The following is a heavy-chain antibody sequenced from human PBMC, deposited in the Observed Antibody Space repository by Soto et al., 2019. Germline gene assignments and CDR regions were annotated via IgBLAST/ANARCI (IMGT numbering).Heavy chain of an antibody. D-gene: IGHD3-22*01. CDR3: ALTRGYSPYSDNWFDP. J-gene: IGHJ5*02. V-gene: IGHV1-2*04. CDR1: GYTFIGYY. CDR2: INPNSGGT. Sequence: QVQLVQSGAEVKKPGASVTVSCKASGYTFIGYYIHWVRQAPGQGLEWMGWINPNSGGTNYAQKFQGWVTMTWDTSISTAYMELRRLTSDDTAVYYCALTRGYSPYSDNWFDPWGQGTLLTVSS.